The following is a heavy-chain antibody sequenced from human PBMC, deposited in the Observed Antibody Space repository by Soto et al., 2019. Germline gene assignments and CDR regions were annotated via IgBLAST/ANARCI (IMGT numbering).Heavy chain of an antibody. CDR1: GGSVNSDNFS. D-gene: IGHD4-17*01. CDR2: IHNGGAA. V-gene: IGHV4-39*01. Sequence: QLRLQESGPRLLRPSATLSLTCAVSGGSVNSDNFSWGWVRQPPGKGPEWVATIHNGGAANYNPSPRGRASISMDASQNDISMKLSSVTAADTSLYFCVRLPPTVTPERNFYFYMDVWGKGTTVTVSS. J-gene: IGHJ6*03. CDR3: VRLPPTVTPERNFYFYMDV.